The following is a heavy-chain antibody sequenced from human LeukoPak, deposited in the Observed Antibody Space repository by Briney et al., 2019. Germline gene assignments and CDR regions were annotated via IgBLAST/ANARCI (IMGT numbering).Heavy chain of an antibody. Sequence: PSETLSLTCTVSGGSISSSSYYWGWIRQPPGKGLEWIGSIYYSGSTYYNSSLKSRVTISVDTSKNQFSLKLSSVTAADTAVYYCARQGYSYGTSYNWFDPWGQGTLVTVSS. CDR3: ARQGYSYGTSYNWFDP. CDR1: GGSISSSSYY. CDR2: IYYSGST. J-gene: IGHJ5*02. V-gene: IGHV4-39*01. D-gene: IGHD5-18*01.